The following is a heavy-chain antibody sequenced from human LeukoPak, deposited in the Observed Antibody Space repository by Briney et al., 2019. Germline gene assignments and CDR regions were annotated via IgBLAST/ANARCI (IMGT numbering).Heavy chain of an antibody. J-gene: IGHJ6*03. Sequence: PGRSLRLSCAASGFTFDDYAMHWVRQAPGKGLEWVSGISWNSGSIGYADSVKGRFTISRDNAKNSLYLQMNSLRAEDTALYYCAKCSFYYYYMDVWAKGPRSPSP. CDR1: GFTFDDYA. V-gene: IGHV3-9*01. D-gene: IGHD6-13*01. CDR2: ISWNSGSI. CDR3: AKCSFYYYYMDV.